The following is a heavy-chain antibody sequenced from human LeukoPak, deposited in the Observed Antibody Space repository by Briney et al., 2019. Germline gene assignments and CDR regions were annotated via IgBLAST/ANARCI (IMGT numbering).Heavy chain of an antibody. V-gene: IGHV4-4*07. CDR2: IYTSGST. CDR3: ARDPTGIAAALDAFDI. J-gene: IGHJ3*02. Sequence: SETLSLTCTVSGGSISSYYWSWIRQPAGKGLEWIGRIYTSGSTNYNPSLKSRVTMSVDTSKNQFSLKRGSVTAADTAVYYCARDPTGIAAALDAFDIWGQGTMVTVSS. D-gene: IGHD6-13*01. CDR1: GGSISSYY.